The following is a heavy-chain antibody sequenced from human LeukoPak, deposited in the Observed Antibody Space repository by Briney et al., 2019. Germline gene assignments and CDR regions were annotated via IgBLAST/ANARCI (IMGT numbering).Heavy chain of an antibody. CDR3: ARDLVVTAGYYYYGMDV. Sequence: GGSLRLSCAASGFTFSSYWMHWVRQAPGKGLVWVSRINSDGSSTSYADPVKGRFTISRDNAKNTLYLQMNSLRAEDTAVYYCARDLVVTAGYYYYGMDVWGQGTTVTVSS. CDR2: INSDGSST. D-gene: IGHD4-23*01. CDR1: GFTFSSYW. J-gene: IGHJ6*02. V-gene: IGHV3-74*01.